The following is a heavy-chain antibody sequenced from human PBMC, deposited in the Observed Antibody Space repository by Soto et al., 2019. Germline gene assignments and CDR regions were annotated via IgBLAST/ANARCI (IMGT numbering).Heavy chain of an antibody. CDR2: ISYDGSNK. CDR3: ARSSIYAFEI. Sequence: QVQLVESGGGVVQPGRSLRLSCAASGFTFSSYAMHWVRQAPGKGLEWVAVISYDGSNKYYADSVKGRFTISRDNSKKTLDLQMNSMRAEDTAVYYCARSSIYAFEIWGQGTMVTVSS. V-gene: IGHV3-30-3*01. CDR1: GFTFSSYA. D-gene: IGHD6-13*01. J-gene: IGHJ3*02.